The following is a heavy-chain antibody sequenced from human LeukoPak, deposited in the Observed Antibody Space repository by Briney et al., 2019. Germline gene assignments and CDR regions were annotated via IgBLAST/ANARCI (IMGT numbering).Heavy chain of an antibody. D-gene: IGHD3-22*01. CDR1: GFTFSGYV. CDR3: ARPGVVVVNWFDP. V-gene: IGHV3-21*04. J-gene: IGHJ5*02. Sequence: PGGSLRLSCAASGFTFSGYVMNWVRQAPGKGLEWVSYISTHGNYIYYADSLKGRFTISRDNAENSLFLQMNSLRAEDTAVYYCARPGVVVVNWFDPWGQGTLVTVSS. CDR2: ISTHGNYI.